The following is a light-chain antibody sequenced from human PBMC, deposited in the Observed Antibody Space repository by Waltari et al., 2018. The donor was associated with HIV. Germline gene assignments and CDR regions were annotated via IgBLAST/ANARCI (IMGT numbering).Light chain of an antibody. CDR1: SSDVGGYNL. J-gene: IGLJ3*02. CDR2: EGI. CDR3: CSYAGSSNWV. V-gene: IGLV2-23*01. Sequence: QSALTQPASVSGSPGPSITISCTGSSSDVGGYNLVSWYQPHPGKAPKLMNYEGIKRPSGVSNRFSGSKSGNTASLTISGLQAEDEADYYCCSYAGSSNWVFGGGTKLTVL.